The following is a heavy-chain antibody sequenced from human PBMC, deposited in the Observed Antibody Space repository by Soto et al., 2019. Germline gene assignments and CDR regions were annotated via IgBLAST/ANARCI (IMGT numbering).Heavy chain of an antibody. J-gene: IGHJ4*02. CDR1: GFTFSSYA. D-gene: IGHD3-3*01. Sequence: HPGGSLRLSCAASGFTFSSYAMSWVRQAPGKGLEWVSAISGSGGSTYYADSVKGRFTISRDNSKNTLYLQMNSLRAEDTAVYYCAKADHVRFLEWLLPMKGPFDYWGQGTLVNVSS. CDR2: ISGSGGST. CDR3: AKADHVRFLEWLLPMKGPFDY. V-gene: IGHV3-23*01.